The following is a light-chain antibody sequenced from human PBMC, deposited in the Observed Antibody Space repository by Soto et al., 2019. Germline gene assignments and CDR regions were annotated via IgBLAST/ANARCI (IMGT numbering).Light chain of an antibody. V-gene: IGKV1-8*01. Sequence: AIRMTQSPSSLSASTGDRVTITCRASQGISSYLAWYQQKPGKAPKFLIYAASTLQSGVPSRFSGSGSGTDFTLTISCLQSEDFATYYCQQYYSYPALTFGGGTKVEIK. CDR1: QGISSY. CDR3: QQYYSYPALT. J-gene: IGKJ4*01. CDR2: AAS.